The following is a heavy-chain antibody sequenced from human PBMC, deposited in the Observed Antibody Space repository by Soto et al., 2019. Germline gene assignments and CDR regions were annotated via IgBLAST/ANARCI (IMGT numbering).Heavy chain of an antibody. CDR3: AKAHMWGGTEWETSFDS. CDR2: ISWNSGSI. J-gene: IGHJ4*02. D-gene: IGHD1-26*01. V-gene: IGHV3-9*01. Sequence: EMQLVESGGGLVQPGRSLRLSCAASGFTFDDYAMHWVRQAPGKGLEWVSGISWNSGSIGYADTVKGRFTISRDNANNSLYLQMNSLRPEDTALYFCAKAHMWGGTEWETSFDSWGQGTLVTVSS. CDR1: GFTFDDYA.